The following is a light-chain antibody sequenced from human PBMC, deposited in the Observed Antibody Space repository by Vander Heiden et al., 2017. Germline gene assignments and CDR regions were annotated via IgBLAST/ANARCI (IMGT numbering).Light chain of an antibody. Sequence: DIQTTPSPSSLSATVGDRGTITCLSSKNISSYLNWEQQKPGKAPKHLIYAASSLQSGVPSRFSGSGSGTDFTLTISSLQPEDFATYYCQQSYSTTWTFGQGTKVEIK. V-gene: IGKV1-39*01. CDR2: AAS. CDR1: KNISSY. CDR3: QQSYSTTWT. J-gene: IGKJ1*01.